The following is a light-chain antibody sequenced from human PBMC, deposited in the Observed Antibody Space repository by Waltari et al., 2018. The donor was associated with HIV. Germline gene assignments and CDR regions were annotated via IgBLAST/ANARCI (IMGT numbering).Light chain of an antibody. V-gene: IGLV1-47*01. CDR1: TANIGANF. J-gene: IGLJ2*01. CDR3: AVLDDTLGGGV. CDR2: RHN. Sequence: QSVLTQPPSASGTPGQKVTISCSGGTANIGANFVFWFQQFPGTAPKLLIYRHNLRHSGVPARFSGSKSGTSASLTISGLRSDDEAHYFCAVLDDTLGGGVFGGGTKLTVL.